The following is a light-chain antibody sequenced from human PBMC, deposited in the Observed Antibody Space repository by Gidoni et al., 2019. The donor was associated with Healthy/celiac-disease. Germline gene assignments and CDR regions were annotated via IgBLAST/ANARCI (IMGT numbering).Light chain of an antibody. V-gene: IGLV2-14*01. J-gene: IGLJ2*01. CDR2: EVS. CDR1: SSDVGGYNY. Sequence: GQSITISCTGTSSDVGGYNYVSWYQQHPGKAPKLMIYEVSNRPSGVSNRFSGSKSGNTASLTISGLQAEDEADYYCSSYTSSSTVVFGGGTKLTV. CDR3: SSYTSSSTVV.